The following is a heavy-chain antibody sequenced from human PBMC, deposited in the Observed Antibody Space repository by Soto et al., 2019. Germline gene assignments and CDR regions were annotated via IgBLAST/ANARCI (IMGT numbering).Heavy chain of an antibody. CDR3: ARELELEQSDAFDI. CDR1: GGTFSSYA. J-gene: IGHJ3*02. CDR2: IIPIFGTA. Sequence: ASVKVSCKASGGTFSSYAISWVRQAPGQGLEWMGGIIPIFGTANYAQKFQGRVTITADESTSTAYMELSSLRSEDTAVYYCARELELEQSDAFDIWGQGTMVTVSS. V-gene: IGHV1-69*13. D-gene: IGHD1-1*01.